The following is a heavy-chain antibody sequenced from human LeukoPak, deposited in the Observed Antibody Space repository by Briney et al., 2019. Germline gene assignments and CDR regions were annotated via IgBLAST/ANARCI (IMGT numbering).Heavy chain of an antibody. J-gene: IGHJ6*02. CDR3: ARAGYCSSTSCSYYYHYYGMDV. CDR2: IVSSGTTI. D-gene: IGHD2-2*01. V-gene: IGHV3-48*03. Sequence: GSLRLSCAASGFTFSNYEMNWVRQAPGKGLEWISYIVSSGTTIYYADSVKGRFTISRDNAKNSLYLQMNSLRDEDTAVYYCARAGYCSSTSCSYYYHYYGMDVWGQGTTVTVSS. CDR1: GFTFSNYE.